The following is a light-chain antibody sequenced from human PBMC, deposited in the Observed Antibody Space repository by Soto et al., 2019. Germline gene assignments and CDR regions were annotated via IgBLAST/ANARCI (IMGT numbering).Light chain of an antibody. V-gene: IGKV1-5*03. Sequence: DIQMTHSPSTLSASIGDRFTITFRASESIRTWLAWYQHKPGKAPKLLIYKASTLKSGVPSRFSGSGSGTEFTLTISSLQPDDFATYYCQHYNSYSEAFGQGTKVDIK. CDR1: ESIRTW. CDR3: QHYNSYSEA. CDR2: KAS. J-gene: IGKJ1*01.